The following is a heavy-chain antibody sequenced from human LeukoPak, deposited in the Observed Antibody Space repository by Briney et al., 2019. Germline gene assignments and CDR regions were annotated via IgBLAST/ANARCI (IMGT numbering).Heavy chain of an antibody. Sequence: GGSLRLSCAASGFIFSNFWMRWVRQAPGKGLEWVANMRQDGNEKYYINSVKGRFTISRDNGKTSLYLQMNNLRVEDTAVYFCATGNPFGGAWGQGTPVTVSS. J-gene: IGHJ4*02. CDR3: ATGNPFGGA. D-gene: IGHD3-10*01. V-gene: IGHV3-7*03. CDR1: GFIFSNFW. CDR2: MRQDGNEK.